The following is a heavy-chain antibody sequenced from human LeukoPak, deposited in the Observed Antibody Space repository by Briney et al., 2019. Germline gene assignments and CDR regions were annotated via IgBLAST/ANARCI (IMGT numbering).Heavy chain of an antibody. CDR2: IRYDGSNK. D-gene: IGHD3-3*01. V-gene: IGHV3-30*02. CDR1: GFTFSSYG. Sequence: PGGSLRLSCAASGFTFSSYGMHWVRQAAGKGLEWVAFIRYDGSNKYYADSVKGRFTISRDNSKNTLYLQMNSLRAEDTAVYYCAKDQKRGITIFGVVKNWFDPWGQGTLVTVSS. J-gene: IGHJ5*02. CDR3: AKDQKRGITIFGVVKNWFDP.